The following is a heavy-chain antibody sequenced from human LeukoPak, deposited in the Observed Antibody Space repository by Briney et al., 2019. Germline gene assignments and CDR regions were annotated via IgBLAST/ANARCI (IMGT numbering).Heavy chain of an antibody. CDR3: ARDLYSDAVRGVITPTFNY. J-gene: IGHJ4*02. CDR2: IIPIFGTA. CDR1: GGTFSSYA. D-gene: IGHD3-10*01. V-gene: IGHV1-69*13. Sequence: GASVKVSCKASGGTFSSYAISWVRQAPGQGLEWMGGIIPIFGTANYAQKFQGRVTITADESTSTAYMGLSSLRPEDTAVYYCARDLYSDAVRGVITPTFNYWGQGTLVAASS.